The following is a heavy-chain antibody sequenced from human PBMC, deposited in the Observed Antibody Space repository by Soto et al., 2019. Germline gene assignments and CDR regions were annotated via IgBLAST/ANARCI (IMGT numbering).Heavy chain of an antibody. CDR1: GASISSYY. CDR2: IYLGGSI. D-gene: IGHD5-18*01. J-gene: IGHJ4*02. V-gene: IGHV4-4*08. CDR3: ARDRERGYSYCYFDY. Sequence: SETLSLTCSVSGASISSYYYTWIRQTPGKGLEWIGYIYLGGSINYNPSFKSRVIISVDTSKNQFSLSLSSVTAADTAVYYCARDRERGYSYCYFDYWGQGTLVTVSS.